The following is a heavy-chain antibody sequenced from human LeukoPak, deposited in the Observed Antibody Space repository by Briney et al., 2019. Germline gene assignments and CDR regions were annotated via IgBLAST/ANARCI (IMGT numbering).Heavy chain of an antibody. J-gene: IGHJ6*03. V-gene: IGHV3-11*04. CDR1: GFTFSDYY. Sequence: GGSLRLSCAASGFTFSDYYMSWIRQAPGKGLEWVSYISSSGSTIYYADSVKGRFTISRDNAKNSLYLQMNSLRAEDTAVYYCARTRGTTNYYYYMDVWGKGTTVTVSS. D-gene: IGHD1-1*01. CDR3: ARTRGTTNYYYYMDV. CDR2: ISSSGSTI.